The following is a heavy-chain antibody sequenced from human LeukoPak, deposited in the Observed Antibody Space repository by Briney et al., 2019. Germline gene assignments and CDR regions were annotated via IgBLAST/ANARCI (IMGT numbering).Heavy chain of an antibody. CDR1: GGSSSGYY. J-gene: IGHJ5*02. V-gene: IGHV4-34*01. CDR3: ARVLYYDYVWGSYRPQTINWFDP. D-gene: IGHD3-16*02. Sequence: SESLSLTCAVYGGSSSGYYWSWIRQPPGKGLEWIGEINHSGSTNYNPSLKSRVTISVDTSKNQFSLKLSSVTAADTAVYYCARVLYYDYVWGSYRPQTINWFDPWGQGTLVTVSS. CDR2: INHSGST.